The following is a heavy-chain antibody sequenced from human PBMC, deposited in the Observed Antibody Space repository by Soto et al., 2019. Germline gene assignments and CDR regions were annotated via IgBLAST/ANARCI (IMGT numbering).Heavy chain of an antibody. CDR2: MNPNSGNT. V-gene: IGHV1-8*01. CDR1: GYTFTSYD. Sequence: QVQLVQSGAEVKKPGASVKVSCKASGYTFTSYDINLVRQATGQGREWMGWMNPNSGNTGYAQKFQGRVTMTRNTSISTAYMELSSLRSEDTAVYYCARAAMPEYSGYYLASDYWGQGTLVTVSS. CDR3: ARAAMPEYSGYYLASDY. J-gene: IGHJ4*02. D-gene: IGHD5-12*01.